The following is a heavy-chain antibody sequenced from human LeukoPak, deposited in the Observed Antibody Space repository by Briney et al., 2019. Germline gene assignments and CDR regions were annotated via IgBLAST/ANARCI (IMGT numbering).Heavy chain of an antibody. CDR3: ARAPIWIAARRRLGFDP. Sequence: GASVKVSCKASRYTFTGYYMHWVRQAPGQGLEWMGWINPNSGNTGYAQKFQGRVTITRNTSISTAYMELSSLRSEDTAVYYCARAPIWIAARRRLGFDPWGQGTLVTVSS. CDR1: RYTFTGYY. J-gene: IGHJ5*02. D-gene: IGHD6-6*01. V-gene: IGHV1-8*03. CDR2: INPNSGNT.